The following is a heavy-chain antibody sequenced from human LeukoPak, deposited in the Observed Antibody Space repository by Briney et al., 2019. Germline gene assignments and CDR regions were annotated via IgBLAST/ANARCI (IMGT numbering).Heavy chain of an antibody. Sequence: GRSLRLSCAASGFTFDDYAMHWVRQAPGKGLEWVSGISWNSGSIGYADSVKGRFSISRDNAKNTLYLQMNSLRVEDTAVYYCARGRPHGNDYWGQGTLVTVSS. CDR2: ISWNSGSI. V-gene: IGHV3-9*01. D-gene: IGHD4-23*01. J-gene: IGHJ4*02. CDR3: ARGRPHGNDY. CDR1: GFTFDDYA.